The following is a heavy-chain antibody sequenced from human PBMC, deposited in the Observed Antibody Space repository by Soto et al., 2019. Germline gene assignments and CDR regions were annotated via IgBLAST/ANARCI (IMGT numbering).Heavy chain of an antibody. CDR3: ARALGYCTNGVCYRYYYYGMDV. D-gene: IGHD2-8*01. V-gene: IGHV4-59*01. Sequence: QVQLQESGPGLVKPSESLSLTCTVSGGSISSYYWSWIRQPPGKGLEWIGYIYYSGSTNYNPSLKSRVTISVDTSKNQFSLKLSSVTAADTAVYYCARALGYCTNGVCYRYYYYGMDVWGQGTTVTVSS. CDR2: IYYSGST. CDR1: GGSISSYY. J-gene: IGHJ6*02.